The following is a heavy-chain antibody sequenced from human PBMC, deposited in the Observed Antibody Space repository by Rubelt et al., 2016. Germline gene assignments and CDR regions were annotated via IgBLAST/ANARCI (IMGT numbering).Heavy chain of an antibody. Sequence: QVQLVQSGAEVKKPGASVKVSCKASGYTFTSYGISWVRQAPGQGLEWMGWISAYNGNPNYAQKLQGRVTMTTDTSTSTAYMELRSPRSDDTAVYYCARDLPPFRRYNWNFPLDYWGQGTLVTVSS. CDR2: ISAYNGNP. CDR3: ARDLPPFRRYNWNFPLDY. D-gene: IGHD1-7*01. J-gene: IGHJ4*02. CDR1: GYTFTSYG. V-gene: IGHV1-18*01.